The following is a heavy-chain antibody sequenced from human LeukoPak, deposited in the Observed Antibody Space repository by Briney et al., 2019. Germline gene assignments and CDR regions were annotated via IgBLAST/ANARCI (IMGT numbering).Heavy chain of an antibody. D-gene: IGHD1-26*01. CDR1: GYTFTGYY. Sequence: ASVKVSCKASGYTFTGYYMHWVRQAPGQGLEWMGWINPNSGGTNYAQRFQGRVTMTRDTSISTAYMELSRLRSDDTAVYYCATFAGEHQAPFDYWGQGTLVTVSS. V-gene: IGHV1-2*02. CDR3: ATFAGEHQAPFDY. CDR2: INPNSGGT. J-gene: IGHJ4*02.